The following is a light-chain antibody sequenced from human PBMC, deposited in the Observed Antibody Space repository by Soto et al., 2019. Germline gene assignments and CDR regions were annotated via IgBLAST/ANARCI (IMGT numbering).Light chain of an antibody. CDR3: LQHCSSPFT. Sequence: EIVLTQSPGTLSLSPGERATLSCRASQSVSSSYFAWYQHKPGQAPRLLIYGSSSRATGIPDRFSGGGSGAQFTLTIRRLQPEDYAVYYCLQHCSSPFTFGPATKVDI. J-gene: IGKJ3*01. CDR2: GSS. CDR1: QSVSSSY. V-gene: IGKV3-20*01.